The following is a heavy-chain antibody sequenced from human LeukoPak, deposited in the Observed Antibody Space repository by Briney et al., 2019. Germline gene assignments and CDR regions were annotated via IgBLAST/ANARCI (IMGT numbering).Heavy chain of an antibody. V-gene: IGHV4-59*01. CDR2: IYYSGST. J-gene: IGHJ6*03. CDR1: GGSINSYY. Sequence: SETLSLTCTVSGGSINSYYWNWIRQPPGKGLEWIGYIYYSGSTKYNPSLKSRVTISVDTSNNQCSLKLSSVTAADTAVYYCARGAWYYYYMDVWGKGTTVTVSS. D-gene: IGHD3-16*01. CDR3: ARGAWYYYYMDV.